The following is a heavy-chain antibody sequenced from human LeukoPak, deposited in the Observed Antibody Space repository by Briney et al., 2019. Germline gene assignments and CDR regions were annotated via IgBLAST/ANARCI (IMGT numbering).Heavy chain of an antibody. CDR2: IYYSGST. CDR3: ARDYGGNPRWFDP. Sequence: SETLSLTCTVSGGSISSYYWSWIRQPPGKGLERIGYIYYSGSTNYNPSLKSRVTISVDTSKNQFSLKLSSVTAADTAVYYCARDYGGNPRWFDPWGQGTLVTVSS. D-gene: IGHD4-23*01. J-gene: IGHJ5*02. CDR1: GGSISSYY. V-gene: IGHV4-59*01.